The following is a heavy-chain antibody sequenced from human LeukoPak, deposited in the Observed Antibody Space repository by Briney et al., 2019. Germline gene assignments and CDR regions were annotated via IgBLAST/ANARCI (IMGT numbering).Heavy chain of an antibody. Sequence: SETLSLTCTVSGGSISSSSYYWGWIRQPPGKGLEWIGYIYYSGSTYYNPSLKSRVTISVDTSKNQFSLKLSSVTAADTAVYYCARVYSSSSRWFDPWGQGTLVTVSS. V-gene: IGHV4-31*03. J-gene: IGHJ5*02. CDR1: GGSISSSSYY. CDR3: ARVYSSSSRWFDP. D-gene: IGHD6-6*01. CDR2: IYYSGST.